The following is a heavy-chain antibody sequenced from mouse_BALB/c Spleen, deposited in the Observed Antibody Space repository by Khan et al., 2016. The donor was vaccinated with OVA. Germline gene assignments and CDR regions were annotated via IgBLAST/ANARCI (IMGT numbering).Heavy chain of an antibody. D-gene: IGHD3-3*01. J-gene: IGHJ4*01. CDR1: GYTFPEYT. V-gene: IGHV1-18*01. CDR3: ARDAGRY. Sequence: VQLQQSGPELVKPGASVKISCKTSGYTFPEYTVHWVKQSLGKSLDWIGVINPKNGDTAYNQKFKGKATLTVDKSSSTAYMEFRSLTAEESAGYDCARDAGRYWGQGTSVTVAS. CDR2: INPKNGDT.